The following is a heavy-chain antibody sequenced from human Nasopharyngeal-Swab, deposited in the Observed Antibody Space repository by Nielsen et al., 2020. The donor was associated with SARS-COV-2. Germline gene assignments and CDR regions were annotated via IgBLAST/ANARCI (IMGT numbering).Heavy chain of an antibody. CDR2: ISWNSGST. J-gene: IGHJ3*02. CDR1: GFTFDDYA. Sequence: SPKISCAASGFTFDDYAMHWVRQAPGKGLEWVSGISWNSGSTGYADSVKGRFTISRDNAKNSLYLQMNSLRAEDTALYYCAKTATGTTEDDAFDIWGQGTMVTVSS. CDR3: AKTATGTTEDDAFDI. V-gene: IGHV3-9*01. D-gene: IGHD1-1*01.